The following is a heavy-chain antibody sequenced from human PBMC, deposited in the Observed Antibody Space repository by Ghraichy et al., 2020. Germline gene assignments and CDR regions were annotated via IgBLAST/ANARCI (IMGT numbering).Heavy chain of an antibody. CDR3: ARATYYYDSSGYYYRPFDY. D-gene: IGHD3-22*01. J-gene: IGHJ4*02. CDR1: GGSVSSGSYY. V-gene: IGHV4-61*01. CDR2: IYYSGST. Sequence: SETLSLTCTVSGGSVSSGSYYWSWIRQPPGKGLEWIGDIYYSGSTNYNPSLKSRVTISVDTSKNQFSLKLSSVTAADTAVYYCARATYYYDSSGYYYRPFDYWGPGTLVTVSS.